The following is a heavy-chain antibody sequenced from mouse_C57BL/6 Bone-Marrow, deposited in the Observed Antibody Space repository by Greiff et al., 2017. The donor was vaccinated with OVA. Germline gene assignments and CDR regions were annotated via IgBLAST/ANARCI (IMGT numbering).Heavy chain of an antibody. CDR1: GYSFTGYF. J-gene: IGHJ2*01. CDR3: ARRKTTRVFDY. D-gene: IGHD1-1*01. V-gene: IGHV1-20*01. Sequence: VQLKQSGPELVKPGDSVKISCKASGYSFTGYFMNWVMQSHGKSLEWIGRINPYNGDTFYNQKFKGKATLTVDKSSSTAHMELRSLTSEDSAVYYCARRKTTRVFDYWGQGTTLTVSS. CDR2: INPYNGDT.